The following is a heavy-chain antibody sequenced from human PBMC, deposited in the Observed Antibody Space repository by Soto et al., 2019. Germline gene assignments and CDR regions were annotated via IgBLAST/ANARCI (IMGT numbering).Heavy chain of an antibody. J-gene: IGHJ5*02. V-gene: IGHV3-21*01. CDR3: AREDTPEVVPAANSPTYEYNWFDP. CDR2: ISSSSSYI. D-gene: IGHD2-2*01. Sequence: EVQLVESGGGLVKPGGSLRLSCAASGFTFSSYSMNWVRQAPGKGLEWVSSISSSSSYIYYADSVKGRFTISRDNAKNSLYLQMNSLRAEDTAVYYCAREDTPEVVPAANSPTYEYNWFDPWGQGTLVTVSS. CDR1: GFTFSSYS.